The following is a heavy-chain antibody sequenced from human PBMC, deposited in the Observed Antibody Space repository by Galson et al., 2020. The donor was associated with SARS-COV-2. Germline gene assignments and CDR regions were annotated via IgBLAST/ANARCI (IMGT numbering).Heavy chain of an antibody. V-gene: IGHV4-31*03. D-gene: IGHD3-22*01. Sequence: SETLSLTCTVSGGSISSGGYYCSWIRPHPGKGLEWIGYIYNRGTTYYNPTPQSRVTISIDTSTNQFYLKLSSVTAADTAVYYCARDLYYDSSGYYHYFDYWGQGTLVTVSS. CDR1: GGSISSGGYY. CDR3: ARDLYYDSSGYYHYFDY. J-gene: IGHJ4*02. CDR2: IYNRGTT.